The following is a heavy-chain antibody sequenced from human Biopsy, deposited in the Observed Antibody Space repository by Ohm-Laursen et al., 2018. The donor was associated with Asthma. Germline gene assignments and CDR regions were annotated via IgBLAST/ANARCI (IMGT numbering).Heavy chain of an antibody. Sequence: SQTLSLTCTVSGGSINIGDYYWSWIRQHPVKGLEWIGYIYYSGGTYYNPSLKSRVSISLDTSKNQFSLSLTSVTAADTAVYFCARVQSYGDIHFGLDVWGQGTTVTVSS. V-gene: IGHV4-31*03. D-gene: IGHD2-21*02. CDR2: IYYSGGT. J-gene: IGHJ6*02. CDR3: ARVQSYGDIHFGLDV. CDR1: GGSINIGDYY.